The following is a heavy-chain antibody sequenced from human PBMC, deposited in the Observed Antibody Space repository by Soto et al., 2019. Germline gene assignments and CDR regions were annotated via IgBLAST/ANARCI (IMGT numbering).Heavy chain of an antibody. CDR3: AKVGVVAAAGPIDY. CDR2: ISYDGSNK. V-gene: IGHV3-30*18. D-gene: IGHD6-13*01. CDR1: GFTFSSYG. Sequence: LILSCAASGFTFSSYGMHWVRQAPGKGLEWVAVISYDGSNKYYADSVKGRFTISRDNSKNTLYLQMNSLRAEDTAVYYCAKVGVVAAAGPIDYWGQGTLVTVSS. J-gene: IGHJ4*02.